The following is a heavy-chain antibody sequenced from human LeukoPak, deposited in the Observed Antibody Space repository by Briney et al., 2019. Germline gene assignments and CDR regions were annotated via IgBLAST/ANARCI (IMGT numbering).Heavy chain of an antibody. D-gene: IGHD1-26*01. Sequence: GESLKISCKGSGYGFTSYWIGWVRQMPGKGLEWMGIIYPGYSDTRYSPSFQGQVSISADKAISTSYLQWSSLKASDTAMYYCARRGLVGASDYWGQGTLVTVSS. J-gene: IGHJ4*01. CDR2: IYPGYSDT. CDR3: ARRGLVGASDY. V-gene: IGHV5-51*01. CDR1: GYGFTSYW.